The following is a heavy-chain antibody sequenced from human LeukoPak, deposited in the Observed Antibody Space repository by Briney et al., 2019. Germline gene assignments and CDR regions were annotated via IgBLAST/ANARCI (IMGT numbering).Heavy chain of an antibody. J-gene: IGHJ5*02. V-gene: IGHV4-30-2*01. Sequence: SSETLSLTCAVSGGSISSGGYSWSWIRQPPGKGLEWIGYIYHSGSTYYNPSLKSRVTISVDTSKNQFSLKLSSVTAADTAVYYCARAGYSSSWYFGRFDPWGQGTLVTVSS. CDR2: IYHSGST. CDR1: GGSISSGGYS. CDR3: ARAGYSSSWYFGRFDP. D-gene: IGHD6-13*01.